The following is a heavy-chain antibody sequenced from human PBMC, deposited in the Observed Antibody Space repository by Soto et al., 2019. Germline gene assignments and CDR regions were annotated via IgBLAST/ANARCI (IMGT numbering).Heavy chain of an antibody. CDR3: ARRLYGDYDY. V-gene: IGHV1-18*01. CDR2: ISTYNGNT. CDR1: GYSFTTSG. Sequence: QAQLVQSGAEVKEPGASVKVSCKASGYSFTTSGITWVRQAPGQGLEWMGWISTYNGNTNYAQKLQDRVTLTTVTSTSTAYMELRSLRSDDTAVYYCARRLYGDYDYWGQGTLVTVSS. J-gene: IGHJ4*02. D-gene: IGHD4-17*01.